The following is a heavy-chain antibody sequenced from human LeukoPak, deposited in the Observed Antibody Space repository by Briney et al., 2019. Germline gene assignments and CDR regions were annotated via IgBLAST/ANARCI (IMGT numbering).Heavy chain of an antibody. J-gene: IGHJ3*01. Sequence: SETLSLTCTVSGGSINSDNYYWSWIRQPAGKGLEWIGRIYISGSTNYNPSLKSRVTISVDTSKNQFSLKLSSVTAADTAVYYCALSTTMVDDAFDFWGQGTLVTVSS. CDR3: ALSTTMVDDAFDF. V-gene: IGHV4-61*02. CDR2: IYISGST. CDR1: GGSINSDNYY. D-gene: IGHD4-23*01.